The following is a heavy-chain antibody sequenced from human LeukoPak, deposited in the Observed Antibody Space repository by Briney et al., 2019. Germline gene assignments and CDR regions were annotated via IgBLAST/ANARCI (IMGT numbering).Heavy chain of an antibody. V-gene: IGHV3-23*01. CDR3: AKAGRSSSWYDYYFDY. CDR1: GFTFSSYA. CDR2: ISGSGGST. Sequence: GGSLRLSCAASGFTFSSYAMSWVRQAPGKGLEWVSAISGSGGSTYYADSVKGRFTISRGNSKNTLYLQMNSLRAEDTAVYYCAKAGRSSSWYDYYFDYWGQGTLVTVSS. D-gene: IGHD6-13*01. J-gene: IGHJ4*02.